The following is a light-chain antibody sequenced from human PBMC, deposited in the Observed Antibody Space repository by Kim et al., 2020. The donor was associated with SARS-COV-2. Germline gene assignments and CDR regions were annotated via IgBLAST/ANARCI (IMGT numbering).Light chain of an antibody. CDR2: EAT. CDR1: QDLFDC. V-gene: IGKV1-12*02. Sequence: SASGGDRDPSPCRASQDLFDCVAWYQQEPGKAPKLQISEATTLLSGVPSRFSGCGAGTDFALSVSSLQPEDFAYFCLQTCVVPSHVGGGTKGDIK. J-gene: IGKJ4*01. CDR3: LQTCVVPSH.